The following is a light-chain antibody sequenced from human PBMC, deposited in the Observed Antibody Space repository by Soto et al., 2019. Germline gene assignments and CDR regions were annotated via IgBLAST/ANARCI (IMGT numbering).Light chain of an antibody. Sequence: IEMTQSPSTVSASVGERVTITCRASQSISSWLAWYQQKPGKPPQVLIYDASSLDSGVPARFSGSGSGTDFTLTVSRLQPGDFAIYSCQQYDSSPCSFGQGTKLEIK. CDR3: QQYDSSPCS. CDR1: QSISSW. CDR2: DAS. J-gene: IGKJ2*02. V-gene: IGKV1-5*01.